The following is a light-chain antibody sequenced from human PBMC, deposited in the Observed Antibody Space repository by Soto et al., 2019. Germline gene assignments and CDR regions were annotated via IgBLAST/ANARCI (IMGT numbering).Light chain of an antibody. Sequence: DIQMIQSPSTLSASVGDRVTITCRASRIISTWLAWYQQKSGKAPRLLISDGSSLESGVASRFSGSGSGTEFTLTFSRLQPEDAATYYCQQYNNSPWTFGQGTKVEIK. CDR2: DGS. CDR1: RIISTW. J-gene: IGKJ1*01. CDR3: QQYNNSPWT. V-gene: IGKV1-5*01.